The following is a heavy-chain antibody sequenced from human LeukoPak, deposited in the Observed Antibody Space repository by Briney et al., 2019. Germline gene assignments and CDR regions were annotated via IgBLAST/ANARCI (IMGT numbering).Heavy chain of an antibody. CDR1: GGSIRSSSYW. CDR3: ARDLTMVRGVEYNWFDP. V-gene: IGHV4-39*07. D-gene: IGHD3-10*01. Sequence: SKTLSLTCTVSGGSIRSSSYWWGWIRQPPGKGLEWIGSMYYSGSAYYNPSLKSRATISVDTSKNQFSLKLSSVTAADTAVYYCARDLTMVRGVEYNWFDPWGQGTLVTVSS. J-gene: IGHJ5*02. CDR2: MYYSGSA.